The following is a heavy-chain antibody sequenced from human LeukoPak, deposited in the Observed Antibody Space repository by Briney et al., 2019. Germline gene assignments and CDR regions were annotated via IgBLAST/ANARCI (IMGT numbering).Heavy chain of an antibody. CDR3: ARVFSGSYYNLDH. D-gene: IGHD1-26*01. V-gene: IGHV3-21*01. Sequence: PGGSLSLSCAASGFTFSSYSMNWVRQAPGKGLEWVSSISSSSNYIYYVDSVKGRFTISRDNARNSLYLQMNSLRADDTAVYFCARVFSGSYYNLDHWGQGTLVTVSS. J-gene: IGHJ4*02. CDR1: GFTFSSYS. CDR2: ISSSSNYI.